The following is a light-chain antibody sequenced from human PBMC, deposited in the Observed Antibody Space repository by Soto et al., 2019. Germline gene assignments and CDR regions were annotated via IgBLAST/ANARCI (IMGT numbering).Light chain of an antibody. CDR1: QSVSSN. CDR2: GAS. J-gene: IGKJ1*01. V-gene: IGKV3-15*01. Sequence: EIVMTQSPATLSVSPGERATLSCRARQSVSSNLAWYQQKPGQAPRLLIYGASTRATGIPARFSCSGSGTEFTLTISSLQSEDFAIYYCQQYNNWPRGFCQGTKVEIK. CDR3: QQYNNWPRG.